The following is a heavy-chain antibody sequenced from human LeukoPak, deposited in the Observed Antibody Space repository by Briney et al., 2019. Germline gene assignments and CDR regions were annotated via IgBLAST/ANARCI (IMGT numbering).Heavy chain of an antibody. Sequence: GGSLRLSCAASGFTFKNYAMSWFRQAPGKGLEWVSAISGSGGSTYYADSVKGRFTISRDNSKNTLYLQMNSLRAEDTAVYYCAKGPASRTDYWGQGTLVTVSS. CDR1: GFTFKNYA. D-gene: IGHD2-2*01. CDR3: AKGPASRTDY. V-gene: IGHV3-23*01. J-gene: IGHJ4*02. CDR2: ISGSGGST.